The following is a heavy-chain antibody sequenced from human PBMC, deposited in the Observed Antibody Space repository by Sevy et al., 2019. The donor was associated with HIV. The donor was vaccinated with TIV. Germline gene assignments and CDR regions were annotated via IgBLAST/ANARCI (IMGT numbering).Heavy chain of an antibody. CDR1: GYTFTSYG. J-gene: IGHJ4*02. Sequence: ASVKVSCMPSGYTFTSYGISWVRQAPGQGLEWMGWISAYNGNTNYAQTLQGRLTMTTDTSTSTAYMELRSLRSDDTAMYYCARDNDWNYSYFDYWGQGTLVTVSS. D-gene: IGHD1-7*01. CDR3: ARDNDWNYSYFDY. CDR2: ISAYNGNT. V-gene: IGHV1-18*01.